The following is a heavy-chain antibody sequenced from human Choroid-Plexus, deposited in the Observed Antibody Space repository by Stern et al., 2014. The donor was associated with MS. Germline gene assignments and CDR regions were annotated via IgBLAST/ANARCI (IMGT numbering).Heavy chain of an antibody. CDR2: ISAYNGNT. D-gene: IGHD2-15*01. CDR1: GYTFTSYG. Sequence: VQLEESGAEVKKPGASVKVSCKASGYTFTSYGISWVRQAPGQGLEWMGWISAYNGNTNYAQKLQGRVTINTDTSTNTAYMELRSLRSDDTAVDYCARGLLGSENALDIWGQGTMVTVSS. J-gene: IGHJ3*02. V-gene: IGHV1-18*04. CDR3: ARGLLGSENALDI.